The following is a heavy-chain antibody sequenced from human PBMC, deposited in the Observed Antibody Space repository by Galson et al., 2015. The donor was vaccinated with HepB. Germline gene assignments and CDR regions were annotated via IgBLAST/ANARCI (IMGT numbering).Heavy chain of an antibody. Sequence: SVKVSCKASGYTFTSYGISWVRQAPGQGLEWMGWISAYNSNTNYAQKLQGRVTMTTDTSTSTDYMEMMSLRSDDTAVYYCARSVSSGQPWGYAFDIWGQGTMVTVSS. CDR1: GYTFTSYG. D-gene: IGHD3-22*01. J-gene: IGHJ3*02. CDR2: ISAYNSNT. V-gene: IGHV1-18*01. CDR3: ARSVSSGQPWGYAFDI.